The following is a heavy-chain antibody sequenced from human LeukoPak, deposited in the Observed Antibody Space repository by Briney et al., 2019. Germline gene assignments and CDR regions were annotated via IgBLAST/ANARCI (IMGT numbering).Heavy chain of an antibody. D-gene: IGHD2-15*01. CDR3: ARDRATGGWFDP. Sequence: ASVKVSCKASGYTFTSYGISWVRQAPGQGLEWMGWISAYNGNTNYAQKLQGRVTMTTDTSTSTAYMELRSLRSGDTAVYYCARDRATGGWFDPWGQGTLVTVSS. J-gene: IGHJ5*02. V-gene: IGHV1-18*01. CDR2: ISAYNGNT. CDR1: GYTFTSYG.